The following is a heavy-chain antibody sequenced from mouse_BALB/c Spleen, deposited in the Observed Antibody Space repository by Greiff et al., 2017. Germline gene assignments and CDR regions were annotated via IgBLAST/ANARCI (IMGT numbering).Heavy chain of an antibody. CDR2: IDPSDSYT. D-gene: IGHD1-1*01. V-gene: IGHV1-69*02. J-gene: IGHJ2*01. CDR3: ARYYGSYFDY. Sequence: QVQLQQPGAELVKPGASVKLSCKASGYTFTSYWMHWVKQRPGQGLEWIGEIDPSDSYTNYNQKFKGKATLTVDKSSSTAYMQLSSLTSEDSAVYYCARYYGSYFDYWGQGTTLTVSS. CDR1: GYTFTSYW.